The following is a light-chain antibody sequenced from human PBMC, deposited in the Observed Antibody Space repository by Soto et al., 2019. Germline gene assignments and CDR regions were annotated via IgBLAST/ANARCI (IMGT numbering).Light chain of an antibody. CDR3: SSYASSNTQV. CDR1: SGDVGGYNY. Sequence: QSALTQPASVSGSPGQSITVSCIGNSGDVGGYNYVSWYQQHPGKAPKLMIHDVSDRPSGVSNRFSGSKSGNTASLTISGLRAEDEAYYYCSSYASSNTQVFGGGTQLTVL. J-gene: IGLJ2*01. CDR2: DVS. V-gene: IGLV2-14*03.